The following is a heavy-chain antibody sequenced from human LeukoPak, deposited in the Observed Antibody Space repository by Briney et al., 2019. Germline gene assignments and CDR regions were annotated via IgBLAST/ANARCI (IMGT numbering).Heavy chain of an antibody. CDR2: IYHSGST. V-gene: IGHV4-4*02. D-gene: IGHD4-17*01. CDR3: ARVGPTVTPLFFDY. Sequence: SETLSLTCAVSGGSISSSNWWSWVRQPPGKGLEWIGEIYHSGSTNYNPSLKSRVTISVDKSKNQFSLKLSSVTAADTAVYYCARVGPTVTPLFFDYWGQGTLVTVSS. J-gene: IGHJ4*02. CDR1: GGSISSSNW.